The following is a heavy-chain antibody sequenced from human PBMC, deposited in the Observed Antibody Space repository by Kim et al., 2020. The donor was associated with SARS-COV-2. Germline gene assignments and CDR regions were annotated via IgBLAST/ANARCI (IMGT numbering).Heavy chain of an antibody. CDR1: GYSISSGYY. CDR3: ARGLAPVAPSYYFDF. D-gene: IGHD6-6*01. J-gene: IGHJ4*02. Sequence: SETLSLTCTVSGYSISSGYYWGWIRQSLGKGLEWIGRIYHSGSTYYSPSLKSRVTISVDTSKNQFSLKLSSVTAADTAVYYWARGLAPVAPSYYFDFWGQGTLVTVSS. CDR2: IYHSGST. V-gene: IGHV4-38-2*02.